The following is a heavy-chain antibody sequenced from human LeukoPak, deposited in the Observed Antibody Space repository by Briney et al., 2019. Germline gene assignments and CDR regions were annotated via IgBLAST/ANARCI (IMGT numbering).Heavy chain of an antibody. D-gene: IGHD3-22*01. CDR3: AKDYYDSSGYPLFFDY. Sequence: GGSLRLSCAASGFTFSSCSMSWVRQAPGKGLEWVSAISGSGGSTYYADSVKGRFTISRDNSKNTLYLQMNSLRAEDTAVYYCAKDYYDSSGYPLFFDYWGQGTLVTVSS. CDR2: ISGSGGST. J-gene: IGHJ4*02. CDR1: GFTFSSCS. V-gene: IGHV3-23*01.